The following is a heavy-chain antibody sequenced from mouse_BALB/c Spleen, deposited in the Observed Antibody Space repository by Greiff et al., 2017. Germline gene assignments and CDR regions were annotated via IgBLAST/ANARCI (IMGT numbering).Heavy chain of an antibody. CDR1: GYTFTDYN. CDR3: AGGNYEDY. CDR2: IYPYNGGT. V-gene: IGHV1S29*02. D-gene: IGHD2-1*01. Sequence: EVQRVESGPELVKPGASVKISCKASGYTFTDYNMHWVKQSHGKSLEWIGYIYPYNGGTGYNQKFKSKATLTVDNSSSTAYMELRSLTSEDSAVYYCAGGNYEDYWGQGTTLTVSS. J-gene: IGHJ2*01.